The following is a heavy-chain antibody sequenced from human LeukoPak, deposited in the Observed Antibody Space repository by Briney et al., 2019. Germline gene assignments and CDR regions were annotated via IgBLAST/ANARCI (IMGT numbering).Heavy chain of an antibody. Sequence: GGSLRHSCAASGFTFSNDWMHWVRQAPGKGLVWVSRINTDGSTTTYADSVKGRFTISRDNAKNTLYLQMNSLRVEDTAVYYCARGRGGSYHYWGQGTLVTVSS. J-gene: IGHJ4*02. CDR1: GFTFSNDW. D-gene: IGHD1-26*01. CDR3: ARGRGGSYHY. V-gene: IGHV3-74*01. CDR2: INTDGSTT.